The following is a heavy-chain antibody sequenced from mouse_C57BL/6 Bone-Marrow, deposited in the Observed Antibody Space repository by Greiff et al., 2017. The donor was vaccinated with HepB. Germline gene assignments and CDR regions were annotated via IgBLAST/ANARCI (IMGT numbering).Heavy chain of an antibody. CDR3: DRKDYYGYCFDY. V-gene: IGHV2-9-1*01. J-gene: IGHJ2*01. CDR1: GFSLSSYA. CDR2: IWTGGGT. Sequence: VQLQQSGPGLVAPSQRLSSPCTVSGFSLSSYAISWVRQPPGKGLEWLGVIWTGGGTNDNSALKSRLSISKNNSKSQVFLKMNSLQTDDTARYYCDRKDYYGYCFDYWGQGTTLTVSS. D-gene: IGHD1-1*01.